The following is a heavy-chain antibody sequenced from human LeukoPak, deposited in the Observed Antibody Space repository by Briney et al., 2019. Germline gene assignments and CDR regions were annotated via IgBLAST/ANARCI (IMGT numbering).Heavy chain of an antibody. CDR3: ASYDILTGRPLDY. J-gene: IGHJ4*02. CDR2: ISGSGGST. V-gene: IGHV3-23*01. CDR1: GFTFSSYA. D-gene: IGHD3-9*01. Sequence: GGSLRLSCAASGFTFSSYAMSWVRQAPGKGLEWVSAISGSGGSTYYADSVKGRFTIPRDNSKNTLYLQMNSLRAEDTAVYYCASYDILTGRPLDYWGQGTLVTVSS.